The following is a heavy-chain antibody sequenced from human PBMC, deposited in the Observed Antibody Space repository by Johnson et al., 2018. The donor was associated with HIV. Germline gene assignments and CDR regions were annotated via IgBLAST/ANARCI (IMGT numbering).Heavy chain of an antibody. CDR3: ASPLPTGTTSLDAFDI. V-gene: IGHV3-7*02. J-gene: IGHJ3*02. Sequence: VQLVESGGGVVQPGGSLRLSCAASGFTFSSYWMSWVRQAPGKGLAWVANIKQDGSEKYYVDSVKGRFTISRDNSKNTLYLQMNGLRTADTAVYYCASPLPTGTTSLDAFDIWGQGTMVTVSS. CDR2: IKQDGSEK. D-gene: IGHD1-7*01. CDR1: GFTFSSYW.